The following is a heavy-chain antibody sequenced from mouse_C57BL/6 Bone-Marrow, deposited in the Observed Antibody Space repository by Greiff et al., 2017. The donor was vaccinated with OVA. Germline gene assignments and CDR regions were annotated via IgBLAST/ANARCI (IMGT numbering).Heavy chain of an antibody. CDR1: GYSFTSYW. V-gene: IGHV1-7*01. Sequence: VKLMESGAELAKPGASVKLSCKVSGYSFTSYWLHWVKQRTGQGLEWIEYINTSSGYTKYNHKFMDKATLTADKSTSTAYMQLGSLTSEYSSFYDCTRFYLWPYRYFDVWCTGTTVTVSS. CDR2: INTSSGYT. D-gene: IGHD6-1*01. CDR3: TRFYLWPYRYFDV. J-gene: IGHJ1*03.